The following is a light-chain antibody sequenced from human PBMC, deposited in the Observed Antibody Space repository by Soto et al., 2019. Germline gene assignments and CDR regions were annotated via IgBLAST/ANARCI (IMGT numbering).Light chain of an antibody. V-gene: IGKV3-20*01. CDR2: GAS. J-gene: IGKJ2*01. CDR3: QQYGSSLPFT. CDR1: QSISCNY. Sequence: EIVLTQSPGTLSLSPGQRATLSCRASQSISCNYLAWYQQKPGQAPRLLIDGASGRATGIPDRFSGSGAGTDFTLTISRLEPEDIAVYYCQQYGSSLPFTFGQGTKLEI.